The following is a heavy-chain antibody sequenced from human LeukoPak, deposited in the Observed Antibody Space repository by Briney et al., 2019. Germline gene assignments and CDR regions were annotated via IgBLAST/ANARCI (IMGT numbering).Heavy chain of an antibody. CDR1: GFTFSSYS. CDR3: ARETYYGMDV. Sequence: GGSLRLSCAASGFTFSSYSMNWVRQAPGKGLEWVANIKQDGSEKYYVDSVKGRFTISRDNAKNSLYLQMNSLRAEDTAVYYCARETYYGMDVWGQGTTVTVSS. J-gene: IGHJ6*02. V-gene: IGHV3-7*03. CDR2: IKQDGSEK.